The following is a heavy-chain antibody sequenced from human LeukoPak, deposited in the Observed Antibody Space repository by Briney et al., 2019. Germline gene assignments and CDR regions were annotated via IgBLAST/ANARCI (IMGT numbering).Heavy chain of an antibody. CDR3: ARQPNLDY. CDR2: INPNSGST. V-gene: IGHV1-2*02. CDR1: GYTFTDYY. J-gene: IGHJ4*02. Sequence: ASVKVSCKASGYTFTDYYMHWVRQAPGQGLEWMGWINPNSGSTSYAQKFQDRVTLTRDTSISTAYMELSRLRSDDTAVYYCARQPNLDYWGQGTLVIVSS.